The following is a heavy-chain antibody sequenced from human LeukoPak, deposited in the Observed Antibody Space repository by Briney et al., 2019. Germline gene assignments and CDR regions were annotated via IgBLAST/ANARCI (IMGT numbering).Heavy chain of an antibody. V-gene: IGHV4-61*02. CDR3: ARLSGDPWY. D-gene: IGHD2-21*02. CDR1: GGSISSGGYS. CDR2: IYTSGST. Sequence: SSQTLSLTCAVSGGSISSGGYSWSWIRQPAGKGLEWLGRIYTSGSTNYNPSLKSRVTMSVDTSKNQFSLKLSSVTAADTAVYYCARLSGDPWYWGQGTLVTVSS. J-gene: IGHJ4*02.